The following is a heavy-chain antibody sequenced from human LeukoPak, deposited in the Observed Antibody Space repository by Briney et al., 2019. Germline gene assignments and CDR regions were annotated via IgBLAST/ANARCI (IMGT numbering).Heavy chain of an antibody. CDR2: ISGRGGST. CDR3: ARDRSGYSYGYNAFDI. D-gene: IGHD5-18*01. V-gene: IGHV3-23*01. J-gene: IGHJ3*02. CDR1: GFTFSTYA. Sequence: GGSLRLSCAASGFTFSTYAMSWVRQAPGKGLEWVSSISGRGGSTYYAASVKGRFTISRDNSKNTLYLQMNSLRAEDTAVYYCARDRSGYSYGYNAFDIWGQGTMVTVSS.